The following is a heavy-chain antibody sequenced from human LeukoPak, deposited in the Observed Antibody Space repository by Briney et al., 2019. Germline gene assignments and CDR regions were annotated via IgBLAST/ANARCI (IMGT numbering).Heavy chain of an antibody. Sequence: ASVKVSCKASGYTFTSYAMHWVRQAPGQRLEWMGWINAGNGNTKYSQKFQGRVTITRDTSASTAYMELSSLRSEDTAVYYCARAGICTSCYAVGPIDWGQGTLVTVSS. CDR3: ARAGICTSCYAVGPID. CDR2: INAGNGNT. J-gene: IGHJ4*02. D-gene: IGHD2-2*01. V-gene: IGHV1-3*01. CDR1: GYTFTSYA.